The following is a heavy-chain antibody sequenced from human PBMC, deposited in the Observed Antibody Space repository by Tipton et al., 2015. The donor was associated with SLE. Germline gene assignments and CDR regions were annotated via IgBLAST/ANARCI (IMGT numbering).Heavy chain of an antibody. V-gene: IGHV3-7*01. J-gene: IGHJ4*02. CDR2: INQDGSVK. D-gene: IGHD6-19*01. CDR3: ARDGLAVAWDY. CDR1: GFSFSTYW. Sequence: SLRLSCAASGFSFSTYWMSWVRQAPGKGLEWVAKINQDGSVKSYVDPVKGRFSISRENARNSLYLQTDSLRAEDTAVYYCARDGLAVAWDYWGQGTLVTVSS.